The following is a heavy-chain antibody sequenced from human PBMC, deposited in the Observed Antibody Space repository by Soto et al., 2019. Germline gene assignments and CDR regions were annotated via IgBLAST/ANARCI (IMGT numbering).Heavy chain of an antibody. D-gene: IGHD3-10*01. CDR2: IKQDGSEK. J-gene: IGHJ4*02. CDR3: AREGLWFGEFPFDY. Sequence: EVQLVESGGGLVQPGGSLRLSCAASGFTFSSYWMSWVRQAPGKGLEWVANIKQDGSEKYYVDSVKGRFTISRDNAKNSLYLQMNSLRAEDTAVYYCAREGLWFGEFPFDYWGQGTLVTVSS. CDR1: GFTFSSYW. V-gene: IGHV3-7*03.